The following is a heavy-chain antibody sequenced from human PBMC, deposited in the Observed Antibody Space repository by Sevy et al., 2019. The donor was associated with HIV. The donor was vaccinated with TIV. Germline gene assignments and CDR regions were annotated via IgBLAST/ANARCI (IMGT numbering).Heavy chain of an antibody. Sequence: GGSLRLSCAASGFTFSSYAMSWVRQAPWKGLEWVSAISGSGGSTYYADSVKGRFTISRDNSKNTLYLQMNSLRAEDTAVYYCAKEDIVVVVAAKKGWFDPWGQGTLVTVSS. CDR2: ISGSGGST. J-gene: IGHJ5*02. CDR3: AKEDIVVVVAAKKGWFDP. D-gene: IGHD2-15*01. CDR1: GFTFSSYA. V-gene: IGHV3-23*01.